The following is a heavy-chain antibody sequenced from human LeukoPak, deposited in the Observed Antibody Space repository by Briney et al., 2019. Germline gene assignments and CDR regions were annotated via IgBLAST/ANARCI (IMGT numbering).Heavy chain of an antibody. CDR3: ARELHYDILTAYYYYYGMDV. CDR2: INPNSGGT. D-gene: IGHD3-9*01. Sequence: ASVKVSCKASGYTFTGYYMHWVRQAPGQGLEWMGWINPNSGGTNYAQKFQGRVTMTRDTSISTAYMELSRLRSDDTAVYYCARELHYDILTAYYYYYGMDVWGQGTTVTVSS. J-gene: IGHJ6*02. V-gene: IGHV1-2*02. CDR1: GYTFTGYY.